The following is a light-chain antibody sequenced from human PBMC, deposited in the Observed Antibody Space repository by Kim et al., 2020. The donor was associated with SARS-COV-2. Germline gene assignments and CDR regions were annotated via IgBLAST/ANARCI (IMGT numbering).Light chain of an antibody. J-gene: IGKJ2*01. V-gene: IGKV1-NL1*01. Sequence: DIQMAQSPSSLSASVGDRVTITCRASQAISYALAWYQQKPGTAPKVLVYAASKLQTGVPSRFSGSGSGTDYTLTISSLQPEDFATYDCQQYYNAPYSFGQGTKLEI. CDR1: QAISYA. CDR2: AAS. CDR3: QQYYNAPYS.